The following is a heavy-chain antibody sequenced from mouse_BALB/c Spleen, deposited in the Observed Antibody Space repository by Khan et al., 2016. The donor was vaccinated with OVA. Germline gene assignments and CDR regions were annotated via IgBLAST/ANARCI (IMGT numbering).Heavy chain of an antibody. Sequence: QVQLQQSGAELAKPGASVKMSCKASGYTFTTYWMHWIKQRPGQGLEWIGYINPNTGYNECEQKFKDKATLTADNSSSTAYMQLSSLTSGDSAVYYCATSGRYGGNYYFGMDYWGQGTSVTVSS. CDR3: ATSGRYGGNYYFGMDY. CDR1: GYTFTTYW. D-gene: IGHD1-1*01. V-gene: IGHV1-7*01. CDR2: INPNTGYN. J-gene: IGHJ4*01.